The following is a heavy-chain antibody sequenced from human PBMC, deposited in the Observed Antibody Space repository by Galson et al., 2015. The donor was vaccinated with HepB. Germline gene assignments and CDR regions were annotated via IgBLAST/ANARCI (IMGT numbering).Heavy chain of an antibody. D-gene: IGHD4-23*01. V-gene: IGHV5-51*03. CDR3: ARRSSKGGDGGNWAAFDI. CDR1: GYSFTSYW. J-gene: IGHJ3*02. CDR2: IYPGDSDT. Sequence: QSGAEVKKPGESLKISCKGSGYSFTSYWIGWVRQMPGKGLEWMGIIYPGDSDTRYSPSFQGQVTISADKSISTAYLQWSSLKASDTAMYYCARRSSKGGDGGNWAAFDIWGQGTMVTVSS.